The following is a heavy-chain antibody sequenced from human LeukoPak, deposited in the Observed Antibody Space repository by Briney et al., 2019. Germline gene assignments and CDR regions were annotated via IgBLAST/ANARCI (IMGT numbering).Heavy chain of an antibody. Sequence: SVKVSCKASGGTFSSYAISWVRQAPGQGLEWMGRIIPILGTANYAQKFQGRVTITTDESTSTAYMELSSLRSEDTAVYYCASGELPIVVLPAALTHWGQGTLVTVTS. V-gene: IGHV1-69*11. CDR3: ASGELPIVVLPAALTH. J-gene: IGHJ4*02. CDR2: IIPILGTA. D-gene: IGHD2-2*01. CDR1: GGTFSSYA.